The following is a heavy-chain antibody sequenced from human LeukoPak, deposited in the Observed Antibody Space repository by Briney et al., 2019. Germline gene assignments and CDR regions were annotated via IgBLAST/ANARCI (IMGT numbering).Heavy chain of an antibody. J-gene: IGHJ6*02. Sequence: GGSLRLSCAASGFTVSSNYMSWVRQAPGKGLEWVSVIYSGGSTYYADSVKGRFTISRDNSKNTLYLQMNSLRAEDTAAYYCARDLKLLWFGELARADYGMDVWGQGTTVTVSS. CDR2: IYSGGST. D-gene: IGHD3-10*01. CDR3: ARDLKLLWFGELARADYGMDV. V-gene: IGHV3-66*01. CDR1: GFTVSSNY.